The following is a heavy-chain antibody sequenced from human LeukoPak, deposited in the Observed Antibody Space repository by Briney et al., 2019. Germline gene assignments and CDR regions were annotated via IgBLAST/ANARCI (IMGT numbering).Heavy chain of an antibody. Sequence: PSETLSLTCAVYGGSFSGYYWSWIRQPPGKGLEWIGEINHSGSTNYNPSLKSRVTISVDTSKNQFSLKLSSVTAADTAVYYCARPRYGRFDYWGQGTLVTVSS. CDR2: INHSGST. CDR1: GGSFSGYY. J-gene: IGHJ4*02. V-gene: IGHV4-34*01. D-gene: IGHD4-17*01. CDR3: ARPRYGRFDY.